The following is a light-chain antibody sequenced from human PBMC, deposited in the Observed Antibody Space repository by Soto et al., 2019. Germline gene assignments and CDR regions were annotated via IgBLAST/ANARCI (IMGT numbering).Light chain of an antibody. Sequence: DIQITRSPSSLSASVGDRVTITCRASQTIATFLNWYQQKPGKAPKLLIYGASTLQSGVPSRFSGSGSGADFTLTISSLQPEDSATYYCQLSHTTLTFGQGTRLEIK. J-gene: IGKJ5*01. V-gene: IGKV1-39*01. CDR1: QTIATF. CDR2: GAS. CDR3: QLSHTTLT.